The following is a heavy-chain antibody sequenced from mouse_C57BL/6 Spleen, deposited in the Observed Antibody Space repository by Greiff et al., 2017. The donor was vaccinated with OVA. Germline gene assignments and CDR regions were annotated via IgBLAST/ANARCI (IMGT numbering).Heavy chain of an antibody. D-gene: IGHD1-1*01. V-gene: IGHV5-6*01. Sequence: EVMLVESGGDLVKPGGSLKLSCAASGFTFSSYGMSWVRQTPDKRLEWVATISSGGSYTYYPDSVKGRFTISRDNAKNTLYLQMSSLKSEDTAMYYCARHSNSFDYWGQGTTLTVSS. CDR1: GFTFSSYG. CDR3: ARHSNSFDY. J-gene: IGHJ2*01. CDR2: ISSGGSYT.